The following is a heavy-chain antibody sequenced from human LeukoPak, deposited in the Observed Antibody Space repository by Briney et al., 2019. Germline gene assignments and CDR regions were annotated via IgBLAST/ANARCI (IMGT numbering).Heavy chain of an antibody. CDR3: AKLPSVVAASDY. V-gene: IGHV3-30*18. D-gene: IGHD2-15*01. CDR2: ISYDGSNK. CDR1: GFTFRSYG. Sequence: GGSLRLSCAASGFTFRSYGMHWVRQAPGKGLEWVAVISYDGSNKYYADSVKGRFTISRDNSKNTLYLQMNSLRAEDTAVYYCAKLPSVVAASDYWGQGTLVTVSS. J-gene: IGHJ4*02.